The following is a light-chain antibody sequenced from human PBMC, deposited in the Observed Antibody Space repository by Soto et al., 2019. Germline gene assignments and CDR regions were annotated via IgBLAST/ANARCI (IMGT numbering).Light chain of an antibody. Sequence: EIVLTQSPATLSLSPGERATLSCRASQSVSSYLAWYQQKPGQAPRLLIYDASNRATGIPARFSGGGSGTDFALTIRSLEPEDFAVYYGQQRFNWPRFTFGQGTKLEIK. CDR2: DAS. CDR3: QQRFNWPRFT. CDR1: QSVSSY. J-gene: IGKJ2*01. V-gene: IGKV3-11*01.